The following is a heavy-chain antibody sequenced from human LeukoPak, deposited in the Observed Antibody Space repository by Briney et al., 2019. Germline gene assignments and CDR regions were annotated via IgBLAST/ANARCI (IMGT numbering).Heavy chain of an antibody. CDR2: IGSAGYT. CDR1: GFTFDNND. J-gene: IGHJ4*02. Sequence: GGSLRLSCEVSGFTFDNNDMHWVRQTAGKGLEWVSAIGSAGYTYYADSVRGRFTITRDNAKQSLYLQMNSLRVEDTAVYHCVRQPDSAGYGFDYWGRGTQVTVSS. D-gene: IGHD6-13*01. V-gene: IGHV3-13*01. CDR3: VRQPDSAGYGFDY.